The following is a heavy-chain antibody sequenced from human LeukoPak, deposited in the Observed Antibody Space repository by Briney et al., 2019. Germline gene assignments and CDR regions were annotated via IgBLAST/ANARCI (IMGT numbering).Heavy chain of an antibody. Sequence: GGSLRLSCAASGFTFSSYGMSWVRQAPGKGLEWVSVISGSGGSTYYTASVKGRFTISRDNSKNTLYLQMNSLRAEDTAVYYCANSYDILTGYLDYWGQGTLVTVSS. V-gene: IGHV3-23*01. J-gene: IGHJ4*02. D-gene: IGHD3-9*01. CDR1: GFTFSSYG. CDR3: ANSYDILTGYLDY. CDR2: ISGSGGST.